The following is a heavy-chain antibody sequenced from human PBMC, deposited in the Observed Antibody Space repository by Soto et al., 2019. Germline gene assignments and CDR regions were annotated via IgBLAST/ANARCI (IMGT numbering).Heavy chain of an antibody. V-gene: IGHV1-3*01. Sequence: ASVNVSFKASGYTFTSYAMHWVRQAPGQGREWMGWINAGNGNTKYSQKFQGRVTITRDTSASKTYMELSSLRSEDTAVYDCAREVYYDSSGYPFDYWGQGTLVTVSS. D-gene: IGHD3-22*01. J-gene: IGHJ4*02. CDR1: GYTFTSYA. CDR3: AREVYYDSSGYPFDY. CDR2: INAGNGNT.